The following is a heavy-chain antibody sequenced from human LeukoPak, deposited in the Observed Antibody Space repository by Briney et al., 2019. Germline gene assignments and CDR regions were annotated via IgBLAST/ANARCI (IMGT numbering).Heavy chain of an antibody. CDR2: ISGSGGST. J-gene: IGHJ4*02. D-gene: IGHD3-22*01. CDR3: AKDAYDSSGYYRAQDFDY. CDR1: GFTFNNYA. Sequence: GRSLRLSCAASGFTFNNYAMHWVRQAPGKGLEWVSAISGSGGSTYYADSVKGRFTISRDNSKNTLYLQMNSLRAEDTAVYYCAKDAYDSSGYYRAQDFDYWGQGTLVTVSS. V-gene: IGHV3-23*01.